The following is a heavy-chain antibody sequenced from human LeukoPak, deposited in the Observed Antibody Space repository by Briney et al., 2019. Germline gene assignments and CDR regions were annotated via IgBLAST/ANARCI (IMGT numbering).Heavy chain of an antibody. CDR2: ISSSSSYI. D-gene: IGHD1-26*01. V-gene: IGHV3-21*01. J-gene: IGHJ3*02. CDR3: ASLPMERLPHNGFDI. Sequence: GESLRLSCAASGFTFSTYSMNWVRQAPGKGLEWVSCISSSSSYIYYADSVKGRFTISRDNAKNSLYLQMNSLRVADTALYYCASLPMERLPHNGFDIWGQGTMVTVSS. CDR1: GFTFSTYS.